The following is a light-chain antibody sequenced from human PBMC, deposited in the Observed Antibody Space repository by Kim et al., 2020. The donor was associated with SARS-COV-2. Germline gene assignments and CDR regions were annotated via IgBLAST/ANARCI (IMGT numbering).Light chain of an antibody. CDR2: RAS. Sequence: SASVGDRVTITCRASQDIYTWLAWYQQKPGKAPKLLIYRASTLESGVPSRFTGSGSATEFILTITDLQPDDFATYYCQHYNSVPYTFGQGPSWRS. V-gene: IGKV1-5*03. J-gene: IGKJ2*01. CDR1: QDIYTW. CDR3: QHYNSVPYT.